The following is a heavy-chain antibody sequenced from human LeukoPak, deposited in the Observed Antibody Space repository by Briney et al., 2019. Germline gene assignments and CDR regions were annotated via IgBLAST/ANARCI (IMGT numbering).Heavy chain of an antibody. J-gene: IGHJ4*02. D-gene: IGHD6-13*01. V-gene: IGHV3-15*01. Sequence: GGSLRLSCAASGFTVSSNYMSWVRQAPGKGLEWVGRIKSKTDGETTDYAAPVKGRFTISRDDSKNTLYLQMNSLKTEDTAVYYCTVIRGYINSWPLDYWGQGALVTVSS. CDR3: TVIRGYINSWPLDY. CDR1: GFTVSSNY. CDR2: IKSKTDGETT.